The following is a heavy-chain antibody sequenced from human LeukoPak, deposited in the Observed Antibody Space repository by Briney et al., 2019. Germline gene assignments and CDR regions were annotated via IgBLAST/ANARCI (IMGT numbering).Heavy chain of an antibody. CDR1: GDSVSSNGVT. J-gene: IGHJ3*02. V-gene: IGHV6-1*01. CDR3: ARDLSREPGDIVATIAIAYAFDI. D-gene: IGHD5-12*01. CDR2: TYYYRSEWYN. Sequence: SQTLSLTCAISGDSVSSNGVTWSWIRQSPSRGLEWLGRTYYYRSEWYNDYAISVKSRIIINPDTSKNQFSLQLNSVTPEDTAVYYCARDLSREPGDIVATIAIAYAFDIWGQGTMVTVSS.